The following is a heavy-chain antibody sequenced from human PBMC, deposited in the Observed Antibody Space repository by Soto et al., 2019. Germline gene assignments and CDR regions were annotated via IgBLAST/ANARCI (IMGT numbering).Heavy chain of an antibody. J-gene: IGHJ4*02. D-gene: IGHD6-19*01. CDR3: PRAFSPGVAGRLFDF. CDR1: GFTFSSYG. V-gene: IGHV3-33*08. CDR2: IWYDGSIK. Sequence: GGSLRLSCVASGFTFSSYGMHWVRQAPGKGLEWLAVIWYDGSIKYYADSVKGRFTISRDDSKNTLYLRMDSLRVEDSAIYYCPRAFSPGVAGRLFDFWGLGTPVTVSS.